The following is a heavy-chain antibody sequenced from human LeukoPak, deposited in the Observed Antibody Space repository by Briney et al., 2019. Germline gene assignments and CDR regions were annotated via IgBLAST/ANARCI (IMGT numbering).Heavy chain of an antibody. J-gene: IGHJ4*02. D-gene: IGHD3-22*01. V-gene: IGHV1-69*13. Sequence: SVKVACKASGGTFSSYAISWVRQAPGQGLEWMGGIIPIFGTANYAQKFQGRVTITADESTSTAYMELSSLRSEDTAVYYCAATTPGTYYYDSSGYAHFDYWGQGTLVTVSS. CDR3: AATTPGTYYYDSSGYAHFDY. CDR2: IIPIFGTA. CDR1: GGTFSSYA.